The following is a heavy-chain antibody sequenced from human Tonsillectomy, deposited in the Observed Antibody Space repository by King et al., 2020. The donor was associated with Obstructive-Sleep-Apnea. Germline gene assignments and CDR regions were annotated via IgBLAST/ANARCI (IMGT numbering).Heavy chain of an antibody. V-gene: IGHV4-34*01. Sequence: VQLQQWGAGLLKPSETLSLTCAVYGGSFSGYYWSWIRQPPGKGLEWIGEINHSGSTNYNPSLNSPVTISVDTSKNQFSLKRSSVTAADTAVYYCARGPLLGDYWGQGTLVTVSS. CDR3: ARGPLLGDY. CDR2: INHSGST. J-gene: IGHJ4*02. D-gene: IGHD2-21*01. CDR1: GGSFSGYY.